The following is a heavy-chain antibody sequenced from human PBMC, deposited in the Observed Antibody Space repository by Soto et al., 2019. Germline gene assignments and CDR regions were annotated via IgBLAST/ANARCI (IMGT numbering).Heavy chain of an antibody. Sequence: SETLRLTCTVSGDSISNSGNYWGWIRRRPGKGLVWLGTRDYSGGTSYNASLRSRGIIFADTSTKQFSLRLITIIVADKAVYYCARRPPLYSSESSRIDIWGQGALVTVSS. CDR3: ARRPPLYSSESSRIDI. CDR2: RDYSGGT. D-gene: IGHD3-10*01. CDR1: GDSISNSGNY. V-gene: IGHV4-39*01. J-gene: IGHJ4*03.